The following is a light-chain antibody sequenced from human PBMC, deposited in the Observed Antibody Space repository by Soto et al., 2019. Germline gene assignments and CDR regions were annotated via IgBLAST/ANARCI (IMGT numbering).Light chain of an antibody. CDR1: QSVSTR. J-gene: IGKJ1*01. CDR3: QQYSVYWT. V-gene: IGKV1-5*02. Sequence: DIQMTQSPSSLAASLGDRVTIICGASQSVSTRLAWYQQKPGKAPKVLIYDASSWAGGVPSRFTGSGSGTEFTLTINSMPPDDFATYYCQQYSVYWTFGQGTKVDI. CDR2: DAS.